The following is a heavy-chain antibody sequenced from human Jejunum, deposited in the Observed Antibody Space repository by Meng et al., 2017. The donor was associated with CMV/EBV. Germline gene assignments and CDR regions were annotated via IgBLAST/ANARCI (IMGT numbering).Heavy chain of an antibody. J-gene: IGHJ4*02. CDR3: AKAPSGGWNYFFYFDN. CDR1: FNFQEYA. CDR2: ISWNTAST. Sequence: FNFQEYAMHWVRQVPGEGLEWVAGISWNTASTGYADSVKGRFTISREDAKNSLYLQMDSLRPEDTALYYCAKAPSGGWNYFFYFDNWGQGTLVTVSS. D-gene: IGHD1-7*01. V-gene: IGHV3-9*01.